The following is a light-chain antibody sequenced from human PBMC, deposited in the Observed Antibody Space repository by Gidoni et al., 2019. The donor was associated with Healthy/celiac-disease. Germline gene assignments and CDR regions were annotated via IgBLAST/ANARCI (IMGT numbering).Light chain of an antibody. CDR3: QQRRNWPPSFT. V-gene: IGKV3-11*01. Sequence: EIVLTQSPATLSLSQGERATLSCRVSQSGSSYLAWYQQKPGQAPRLLIYNAANRATGIQARCSDSGSGTYFTLTISSLKPENLAVYYCQQRRNWPPSFTFGPXTKLEIK. CDR1: QSGSSY. J-gene: IGKJ3*01. CDR2: NAA.